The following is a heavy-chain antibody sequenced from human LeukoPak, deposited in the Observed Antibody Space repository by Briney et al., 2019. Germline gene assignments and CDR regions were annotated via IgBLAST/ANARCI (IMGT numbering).Heavy chain of an antibody. CDR1: AFTFSNYW. Sequence: GGSLRLSCAASAFTFSNYWMHWVRQAPGKGLVWVSRINSDGSITSYADSVKGRFTISRDNAKDTLYLQMNSLRAEDTAVYYCALYYYDSSGYLSPLTMSDYWGQGTLVTVSS. D-gene: IGHD3-22*01. CDR3: ALYYYDSSGYLSPLTMSDY. CDR2: INSDGSIT. J-gene: IGHJ4*02. V-gene: IGHV3-74*01.